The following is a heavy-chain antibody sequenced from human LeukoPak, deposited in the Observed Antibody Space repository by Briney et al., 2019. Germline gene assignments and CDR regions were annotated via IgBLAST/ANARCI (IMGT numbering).Heavy chain of an antibody. Sequence: DSVKVSCKASGYTFTGYYMHWGRQAPGQGLEWMGWINPNSGGTNCAQKFQGRVTMTRDTSISTAYMELSRLRSDDTAVYYCARDIDYSSSSFDYWGQGTLVTVSS. J-gene: IGHJ4*02. CDR2: INPNSGGT. CDR3: ARDIDYSSSSFDY. CDR1: GYTFTGYY. D-gene: IGHD6-6*01. V-gene: IGHV1-2*02.